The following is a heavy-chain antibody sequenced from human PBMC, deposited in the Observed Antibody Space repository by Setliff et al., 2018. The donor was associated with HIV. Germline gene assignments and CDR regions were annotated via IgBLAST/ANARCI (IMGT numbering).Heavy chain of an antibody. CDR2: MNPNSGDT. D-gene: IGHD7-27*01. Sequence: ASVKVSCKASGYSFTSYDINWVRQATGQGLEWMGWMNPNSGDTDYAQKFQGRVTMTRYTSIGAAYMELSSLRSEDTAVYYCARDETWGSLYYGLDVWGQGTTVTVSS. CDR1: GYSFTSYD. CDR3: ARDETWGSLYYGLDV. J-gene: IGHJ6*02. V-gene: IGHV1-8*01.